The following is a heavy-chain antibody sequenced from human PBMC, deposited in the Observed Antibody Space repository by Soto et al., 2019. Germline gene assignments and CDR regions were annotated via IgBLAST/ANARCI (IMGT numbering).Heavy chain of an antibody. V-gene: IGHV1-2*04. J-gene: IGHJ6*02. CDR2: INPNSGGT. CDR1: GYTFTGYY. CDR3: ASSANGGYLGYYYGMDV. Sequence: ASVKVSCKASGYTFTGYYMHWVRQAPGQGLEWMGWINPNSGGTNYAQKFQGWVTMTRDTSISTAYMELSRLGSDDTAVYYCASSANGGYLGYYYGMDVWGQGTTVTVSS. D-gene: IGHD3-22*01.